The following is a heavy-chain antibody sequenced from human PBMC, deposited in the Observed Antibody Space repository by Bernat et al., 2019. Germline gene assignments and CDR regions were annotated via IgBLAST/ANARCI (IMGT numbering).Heavy chain of an antibody. D-gene: IGHD5-12*01. J-gene: IGHJ4*02. CDR1: GFTFSSYG. Sequence: QVQLVESGGGVVQPGRSLRLSCAASGFTFSSYGMHWVRQAPGKGLEWVAVISYDGSNKYYADSVKGRFTISRDNSKNTLYLQMNSLRAGDTAVYYCAKDRGGYSGYDFDYWGQGTLVTVSS. V-gene: IGHV3-30*18. CDR2: ISYDGSNK. CDR3: AKDRGGYSGYDFDY.